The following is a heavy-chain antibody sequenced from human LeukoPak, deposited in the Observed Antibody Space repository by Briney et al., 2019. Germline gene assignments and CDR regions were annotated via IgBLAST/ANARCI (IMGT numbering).Heavy chain of an antibody. CDR1: GGSISSYY. J-gene: IGHJ5*02. CDR2: INHSGST. Sequence: SETLSLTCTVSGGSISSYYWSWIRQPPGKGLEWIGEINHSGSTNYNPSLKSRVTISVDTSKNQFSLKLSSVTAADTAVYYCARGKARVVPAARPTGNWFDPWGQGTLVTVSS. V-gene: IGHV4-34*01. D-gene: IGHD2-2*01. CDR3: ARGKARVVPAARPTGNWFDP.